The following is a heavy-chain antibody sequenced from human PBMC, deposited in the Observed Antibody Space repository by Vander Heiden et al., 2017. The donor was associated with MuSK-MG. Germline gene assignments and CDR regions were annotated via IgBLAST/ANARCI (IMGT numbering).Heavy chain of an antibody. CDR1: GGSISSNDYY. V-gene: IGHV4-30-4*08. J-gene: IGHJ4*02. D-gene: IGHD3-22*01. Sequence: QVQLQESGPGLVKPSQTLSLTCAVSGGSISSNDYYWTWFRQPPGKGLEWIGFVHYTGNTFYNPSLRSRLTISRDMSKNQFSLRLYSLTAADTAVYYCARGPSSAYRYYFESWGQGTPVTVSS. CDR2: VHYTGNT. CDR3: ARGPSSAYRYYFES.